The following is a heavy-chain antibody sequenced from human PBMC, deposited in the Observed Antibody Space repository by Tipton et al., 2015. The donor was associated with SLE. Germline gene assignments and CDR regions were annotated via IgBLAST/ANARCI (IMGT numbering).Heavy chain of an antibody. CDR1: GFTFSSYG. CDR3: ARGHYGMDV. CDR2: IWYDGSNK. V-gene: IGHV3-33*03. J-gene: IGHJ6*02. Sequence: SLRLSCAASGFTFSSYGMHWVRQAPGKGLEWVAVIWYDGSNKYYADSVKGRFTISRDNAHSLVYLQMNSLRAEDTAVYYCARGHYGMDVWGQGATVTVSS.